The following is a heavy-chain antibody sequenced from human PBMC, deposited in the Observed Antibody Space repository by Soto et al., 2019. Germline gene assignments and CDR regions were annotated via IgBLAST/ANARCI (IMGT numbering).Heavy chain of an antibody. D-gene: IGHD2-2*01. CDR3: ARLVGYCSSTSCYGMDV. CDR1: GYSFTSYW. Sequence: GESLKISCKGSGYSFTSYWISWVRQMPGKGLEWMGRIDPSDSYTNYSPSFQGHVTISADKSISTAYLQWSSLKASDTAMYYCARLVGYCSSTSCYGMDVWGQGTTATVSS. CDR2: IDPSDSYT. J-gene: IGHJ6*02. V-gene: IGHV5-10-1*01.